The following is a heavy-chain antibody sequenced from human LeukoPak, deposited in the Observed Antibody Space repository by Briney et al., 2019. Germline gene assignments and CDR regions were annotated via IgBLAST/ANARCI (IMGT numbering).Heavy chain of an antibody. D-gene: IGHD3-22*01. CDR1: GFTFSSYA. J-gene: IGHJ5*02. Sequence: PGGSLRLSCAASGFTFSSYAMSWVRQAPGKGLEWVSAISGSGGSTYYADSVKGRFTISRDNSENTLYLQMNSLRAEDTAVYYCAKDDSGYYFNWFDPWGQGTLVTVSS. CDR2: ISGSGGST. CDR3: AKDDSGYYFNWFDP. V-gene: IGHV3-23*01.